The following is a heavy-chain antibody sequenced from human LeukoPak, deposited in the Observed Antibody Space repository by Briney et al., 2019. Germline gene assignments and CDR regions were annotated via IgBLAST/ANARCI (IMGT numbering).Heavy chain of an antibody. D-gene: IGHD2-2*01. CDR3: ARARQYQLHPYWYFDL. Sequence: SQTLSLTXTVSGGSISSGSYYWSWIRQPAGKGLEWIGRIYTSGSTNYNPSLKSRVTISVDTSKNQFSLKLSSVTAADTAVYYCARARQYQLHPYWYFDLWGRGTLVTVSS. CDR1: GGSISSGSYY. J-gene: IGHJ2*01. V-gene: IGHV4-61*02. CDR2: IYTSGST.